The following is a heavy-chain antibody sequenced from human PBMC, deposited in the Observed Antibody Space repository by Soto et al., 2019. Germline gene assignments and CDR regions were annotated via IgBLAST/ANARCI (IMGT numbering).Heavy chain of an antibody. D-gene: IGHD3-22*01. Sequence: EVQLVESGGGMVQPGGSLRLSCTVSGFTFSSYEMNWVRQAPGKGLEWVSYISGSGDFIYYADSVKGRFTISRDNAKNSLYLQLNSLRAEDTALYYCARDLFPYYYDSSGYYFYSWGQGTLVTVSS. CDR3: ARDLFPYYYDSSGYYFYS. V-gene: IGHV3-48*03. CDR1: GFTFSSYE. J-gene: IGHJ4*02. CDR2: ISGSGDFI.